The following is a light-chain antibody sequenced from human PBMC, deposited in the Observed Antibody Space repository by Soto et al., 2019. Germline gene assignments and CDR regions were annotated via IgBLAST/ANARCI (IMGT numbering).Light chain of an antibody. CDR3: QQYSSSPQT. CDR1: QSVSSNY. V-gene: IGKV3-20*01. J-gene: IGKJ1*01. Sequence: EIVLTQSPGTLSLSPGDRATLSCRASQSVSSNYLAWYQQKAGQPPRLLIYDASSRATGITDRFSGSGSGTDFTLTISRLEPEDFAVYYCQQYSSSPQTFGQGTKVDIK. CDR2: DAS.